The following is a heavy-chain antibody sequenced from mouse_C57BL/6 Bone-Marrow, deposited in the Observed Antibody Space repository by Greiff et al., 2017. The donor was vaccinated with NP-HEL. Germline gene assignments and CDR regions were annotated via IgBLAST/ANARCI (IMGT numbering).Heavy chain of an antibody. CDR2: INPSTGGT. V-gene: IGHV1-42*01. Sequence: VQLQQSGPELVKPGASVKISCKASGYSFTGYYMNWVKQSPEKSLEWIGEINPSTGGTTYNQKFKAKATLTVDKSSSTAYMQLKSLTSEDSAVYYCARSAGYDGYSLFDYWGQGTTLTVSS. J-gene: IGHJ2*01. CDR1: GYSFTGYY. CDR3: ARSAGYDGYSLFDY. D-gene: IGHD2-3*01.